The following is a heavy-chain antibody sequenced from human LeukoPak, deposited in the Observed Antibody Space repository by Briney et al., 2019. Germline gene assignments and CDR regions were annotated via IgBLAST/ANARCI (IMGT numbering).Heavy chain of an antibody. CDR3: VRDGGVSGYDLLDY. Sequence: GGSLRLSCAASGFTFSHYWMTWVRQAAGKGREWVAHINQGGSEEHYMDSVKARFTISRDNAKNSLSLQMNSLRAEDTAVYYCVRDGGVSGYDLLDYWGQGTLVTVSS. D-gene: IGHD5-12*01. CDR2: INQGGSEE. CDR1: GFTFSHYW. V-gene: IGHV3-7*01. J-gene: IGHJ4*02.